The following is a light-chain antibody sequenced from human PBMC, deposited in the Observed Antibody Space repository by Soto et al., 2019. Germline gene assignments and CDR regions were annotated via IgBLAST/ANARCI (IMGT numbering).Light chain of an antibody. V-gene: IGKV3-11*01. CDR3: QQRSNWPRMYT. J-gene: IGKJ2*01. CDR1: QSVSSY. Sequence: EIVLTQSPATLSLSPGERATLSCRASQSVSSYLAWYQQKPGQAPRLLIDDASNRATGIPARFSGSGSGTDFTLTISSLEPEDFAVYYCQQRSNWPRMYTFGQGTKLEIK. CDR2: DAS.